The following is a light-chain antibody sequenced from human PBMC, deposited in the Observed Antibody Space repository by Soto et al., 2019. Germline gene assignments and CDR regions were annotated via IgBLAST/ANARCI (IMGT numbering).Light chain of an antibody. Sequence: SYELTQPPSVSVAPGQTARITCGGNNIGSKSVQWYQQKPGQAPVVVVYDDSDRPSGIPERFSGSNSGNTATLTISRVEAGDEADYYCQVWVSSSIHVVFGGGTKLTVL. CDR1: NIGSKS. CDR2: DDS. V-gene: IGLV3-21*02. J-gene: IGLJ2*01. CDR3: QVWVSSSIHVV.